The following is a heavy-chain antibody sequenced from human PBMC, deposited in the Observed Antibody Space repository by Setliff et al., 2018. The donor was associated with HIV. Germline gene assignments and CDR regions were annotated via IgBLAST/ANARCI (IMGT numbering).Heavy chain of an antibody. D-gene: IGHD1-26*01. CDR1: GYTFINYG. CDR3: ARARLQGIVTAVGPRDNCLDP. Sequence: ASVKVSCKASGYTFINYGITWVRQAPGQGLEWMGWISAYSDETSYTQKLQGRVTMTTDTSTSTAYMELRSLSSDDTAVYYCARARLQGIVTAVGPRDNCLDPWGQGTRVTVSS. V-gene: IGHV1-18*01. J-gene: IGHJ5*02. CDR2: ISAYSDET.